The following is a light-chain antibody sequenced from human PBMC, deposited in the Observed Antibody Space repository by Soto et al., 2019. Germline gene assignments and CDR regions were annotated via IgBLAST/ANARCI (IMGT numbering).Light chain of an antibody. CDR3: SSYTSSGTYA. Sequence: QSVLTQPASVSGSPGQSITISCTGTSSDVGGYNYVSWYQQHPGKAPKVMIYEVSNRPSGVSNRFSGSKSGNSASLTISGLQAEDEADYYCSSYTSSGTYAFGTGTKAPS. CDR2: EVS. CDR1: SSDVGGYNY. J-gene: IGLJ1*01. V-gene: IGLV2-14*01.